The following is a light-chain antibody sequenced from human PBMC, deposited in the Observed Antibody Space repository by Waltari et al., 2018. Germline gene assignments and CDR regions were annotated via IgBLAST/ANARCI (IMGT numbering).Light chain of an antibody. J-gene: IGLJ1*01. CDR1: NSNIGSET. V-gene: IGLV1-44*01. CDR3: TAWDDSLDAYV. Sequence: QSVLTQPPSASGTPGQRVTISCSGSNSNIGSETVNWYQQLPGAAPKLPIYSDHQRPSGVPGRFSASKSGTSAALAITGLQSEDEADYWCTAWDDSLDAYVFGTGTKVTVL. CDR2: SDH.